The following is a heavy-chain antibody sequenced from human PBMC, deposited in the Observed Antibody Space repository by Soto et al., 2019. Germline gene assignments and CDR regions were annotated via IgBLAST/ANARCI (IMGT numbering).Heavy chain of an antibody. CDR1: GFSLTTSGVA. CDR3: AHMWLIGNGFDP. V-gene: IGHV2-5*02. J-gene: IGHJ5*02. Sequence: QITLRESGPTLVKPTQTLTLTCTFSGFSLTTSGVAVGWIRQPPGKALEWLALIYWDDDKRYSPSLKSRLSITKDTSKKQVVLTMTNMHPMDTATYYCAHMWLIGNGFDPWGQGTLVTVSS. D-gene: IGHD3-22*01. CDR2: IYWDDDK.